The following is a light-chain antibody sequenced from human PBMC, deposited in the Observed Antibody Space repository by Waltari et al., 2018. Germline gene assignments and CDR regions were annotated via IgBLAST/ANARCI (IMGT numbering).Light chain of an antibody. CDR2: WAS. CDR1: QSVLYSSNNKNY. Sequence: DIVMTQSPDSLAVSLGERATINCKSSQSVLYSSNNKNYLAWYQQKPGQPPKLLIYWASTREFGVPDRFSGSGYGTDFTLTISSLQAEDVAVYYCQQYYSSPWTFGQGTKVEIK. CDR3: QQYYSSPWT. V-gene: IGKV4-1*01. J-gene: IGKJ1*01.